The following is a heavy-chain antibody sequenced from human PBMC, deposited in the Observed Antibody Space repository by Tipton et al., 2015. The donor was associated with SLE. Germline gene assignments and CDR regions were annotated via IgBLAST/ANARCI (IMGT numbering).Heavy chain of an antibody. Sequence: QVQLVQSGGVVKKPGASVKVSCKASGYIFTDFAVSWFRQAPGQGLEWMGWISPNRGHTKYVEKFKGRVTMTADTSTSTAYMELRNLRSDDTAVYYCASELLGATGDWFDPWGQGTLVTVSS. CDR1: GYIFTDFA. J-gene: IGHJ5*02. CDR2: ISPNRGHT. V-gene: IGHV1-18*01. D-gene: IGHD1-26*01. CDR3: ASELLGATGDWFDP.